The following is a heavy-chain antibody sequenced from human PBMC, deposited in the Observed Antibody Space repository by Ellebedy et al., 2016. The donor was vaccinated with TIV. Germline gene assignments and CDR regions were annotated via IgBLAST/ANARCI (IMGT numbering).Heavy chain of an antibody. D-gene: IGHD3-10*01. V-gene: IGHV3-23*01. CDR1: GFTFSSHA. Sequence: GESLKISCAGSGFTFSSHAMSWVRQAPGKGLEWVSGISGNGGSTYYADSLKGRFTISRDNSKNTLYLQMNSLRAEDTAIYYCAKELTYGSGRPLDHWGQGTLVTVSS. J-gene: IGHJ4*02. CDR3: AKELTYGSGRPLDH. CDR2: ISGNGGST.